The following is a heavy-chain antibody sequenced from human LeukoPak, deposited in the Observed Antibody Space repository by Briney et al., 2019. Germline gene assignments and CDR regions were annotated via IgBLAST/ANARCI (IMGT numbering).Heavy chain of an antibody. J-gene: IGHJ5*02. CDR3: ATDGTPYSYGSDWFDP. CDR1: GFTFSSHW. CDR2: INSDGSST. Sequence: GGSLRLSCAASGFTFSSHWMHWVRQAPGKGLVWVSRINSDGSSTSYAASVKGRFTISRDNAKNTLYLQMNSLRAEDTAVYYCATDGTPYSYGSDWFDPWGQGTLVTVSS. V-gene: IGHV3-74*01. D-gene: IGHD5-18*01.